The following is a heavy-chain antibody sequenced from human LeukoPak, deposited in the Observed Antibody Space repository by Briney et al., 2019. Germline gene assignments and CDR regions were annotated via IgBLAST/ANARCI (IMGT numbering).Heavy chain of an antibody. CDR2: VRYDESTK. Sequence: GWSLRLSCTASGFTFSNYGMHWVRQAPGKGLEWVAFVRYDESTKFYADSVKGRFTISRDNSKTTLYLQMNSLRAEDTAVYYCAKDVPAAYFDHWGQGTLVTVSS. D-gene: IGHD2-2*01. J-gene: IGHJ4*02. V-gene: IGHV3-30*02. CDR3: AKDVPAAYFDH. CDR1: GFTFSNYG.